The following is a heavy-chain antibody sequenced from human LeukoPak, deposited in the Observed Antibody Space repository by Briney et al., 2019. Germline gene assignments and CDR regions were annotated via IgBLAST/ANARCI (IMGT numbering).Heavy chain of an antibody. J-gene: IGHJ4*02. CDR1: VYTFTSYY. Sequence: ASVKVSFKASVYTFTSYYMHWVRQAPGQGLEWMGIINPSGGSTSYAQKFQGRVTMTRDTSTSTVYMELSSLRSEDAAVYYCARSLFGSSSSNYWGQGTLVTVSS. V-gene: IGHV1-46*01. D-gene: IGHD6-6*01. CDR3: ARSLFGSSSSNY. CDR2: INPSGGST.